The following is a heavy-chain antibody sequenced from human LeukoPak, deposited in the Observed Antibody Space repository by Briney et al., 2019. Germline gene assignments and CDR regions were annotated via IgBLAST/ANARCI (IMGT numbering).Heavy chain of an antibody. CDR1: GFTFSSYG. CDR3: ATSRDGYIPDY. J-gene: IGHJ4*02. CDR2: IYSGSTT. Sequence: PGRSLRLSCAASGFTFSSYGMHWVRQAPGKGLEWVSVIYSGSTTMYADSVKGRFTISRDNSKNTLYLQLNSLRTEDTAVYFCATSRDGYIPDYWGQGTLVTVSS. V-gene: IGHV3-NL1*01. D-gene: IGHD5-24*01.